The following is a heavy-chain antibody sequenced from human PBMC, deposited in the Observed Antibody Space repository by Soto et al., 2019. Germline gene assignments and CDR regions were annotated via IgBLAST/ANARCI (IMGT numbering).Heavy chain of an antibody. V-gene: IGHV4-34*01. Sequence: QVQLQQWGAGLLKPSETLSLTCAVYGGSFSDHYWSWIRQTPGKGLEWIGEINHSGSANYNPSFKSRVTISVDTSKIQFSLYLSSVTAADTAVIYCARGVGGYSYGGLDSWGQGTLVTVSA. CDR1: GGSFSDHY. J-gene: IGHJ5*01. D-gene: IGHD5-18*01. CDR2: INHSGSA. CDR3: ARGVGGYSYGGLDS.